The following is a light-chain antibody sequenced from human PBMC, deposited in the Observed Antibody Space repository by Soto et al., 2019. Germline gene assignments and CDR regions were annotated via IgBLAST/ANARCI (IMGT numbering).Light chain of an antibody. CDR2: AAS. V-gene: IGKV3-20*01. J-gene: IGKJ2*01. Sequence: EMVLTQSPGTLSLSPGERATLSCRASQSVSSSYLVWYQQKPGQAPRLLIDAASSRATGIPDRFSGSGSGTDVTLTISRLEPEDFAVYYCQQHTSSPHMYTVGQGTKLEIK. CDR3: QQHTSSPHMYT. CDR1: QSVSSSY.